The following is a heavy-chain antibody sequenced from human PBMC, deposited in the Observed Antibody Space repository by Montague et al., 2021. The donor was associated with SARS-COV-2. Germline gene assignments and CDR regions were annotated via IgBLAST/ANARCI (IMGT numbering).Heavy chain of an antibody. V-gene: IGHV3-30*03. CDR1: GFSFGSYG. D-gene: IGHD2/OR15-2a*01. CDR2: ISFDGSNK. Sequence: SLRLSCAASGFSFGSYGMHWVRQAPGKGLEWVAVISFDGSNKYYAESVKGRLTISRDNAMHTLDLQMNSLRAEDTAVYYCARVLGGYYGMDVWGQGTTVTVSS. CDR3: ARVLGGYYGMDV. J-gene: IGHJ6*02.